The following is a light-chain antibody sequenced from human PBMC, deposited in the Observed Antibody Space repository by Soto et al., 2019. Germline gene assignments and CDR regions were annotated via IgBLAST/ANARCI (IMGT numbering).Light chain of an antibody. J-gene: IGLJ2*01. Sequence: QSALTQPASVSGSPGQSITISCTGTSSDVGGYNYVSWYQQHPGKAPKVMIYEVSKRPSGVSNRFSGSKSGNTASLTISGLQAEDEADYYCSSYTGTSVVFGGGTKLTVL. V-gene: IGLV2-14*01. CDR3: SSYTGTSVV. CDR2: EVS. CDR1: SSDVGGYNY.